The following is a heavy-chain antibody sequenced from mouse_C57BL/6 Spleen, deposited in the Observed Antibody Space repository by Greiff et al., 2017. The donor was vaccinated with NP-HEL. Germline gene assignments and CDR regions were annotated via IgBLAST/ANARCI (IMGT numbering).Heavy chain of an antibody. CDR2: IYPSDSET. V-gene: IGHV1-61*01. Sequence: VQLQQPGAELVRPGSSVKLSCKASGYTFTSYWIDWVKQRPGQGLEWIGNIYPSDSETHYTQKFKDKATLTVDKSSNTACMKLSSLTSEDSAVYYGAREGGYYGGHWGQGTTLTVSS. CDR3: AREGGYYGGH. D-gene: IGHD1-1*02. CDR1: GYTFTSYW. J-gene: IGHJ2*01.